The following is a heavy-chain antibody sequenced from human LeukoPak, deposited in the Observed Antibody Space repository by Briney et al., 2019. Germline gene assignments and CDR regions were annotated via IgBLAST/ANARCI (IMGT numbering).Heavy chain of an antibody. CDR3: VSYLGRNFDY. Sequence: AGGSLRLSCAASGFTFSTYAMSWVRQAPRRGLEWVSSIIDSGGATYYADSVKGRFTISRDNSKNTLYLQMSSLRAEDTAVYHCVSYLGRNFDYWGQGILVTVSS. CDR1: GFTFSTYA. V-gene: IGHV3-23*01. CDR2: IIDSGGAT. D-gene: IGHD3-16*01. J-gene: IGHJ4*02.